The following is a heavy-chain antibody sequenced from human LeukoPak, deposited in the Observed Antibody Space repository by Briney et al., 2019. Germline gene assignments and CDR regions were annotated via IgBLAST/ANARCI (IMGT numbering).Heavy chain of an antibody. V-gene: IGHV4-61*02. Sequence: SETLSLTCTVSGGSISSGSYYWSWIRQPAGKGLEWIGRIYTSGSTKYNPSLRSRVTISVDTSRNQFSLKLSSVTAADTAVYYCARITCGGDCRAHYYHYYMDVWGKGTRVTISS. D-gene: IGHD2-21*02. CDR1: GGSISSGSYY. CDR3: ARITCGGDCRAHYYHYYMDV. J-gene: IGHJ6*03. CDR2: IYTSGST.